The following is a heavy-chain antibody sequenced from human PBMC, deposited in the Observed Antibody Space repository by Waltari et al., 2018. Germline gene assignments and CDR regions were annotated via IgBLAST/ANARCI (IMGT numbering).Heavy chain of an antibody. Sequence: QVQLVESGGGVVQPGGSLRLSCAASGFTFSSYGMHWVRQAPGKGLGWVAFIRYDGSNKYYADSVKGRFTISRDNSKNTLYLQMNSLRAEDTAVYYCATWTGGSLGAFDNWGQGTMVTVSS. V-gene: IGHV3-30*02. CDR3: ATWTGGSLGAFDN. CDR1: GFTFSSYG. CDR2: IRYDGSNK. D-gene: IGHD7-27*01. J-gene: IGHJ3*02.